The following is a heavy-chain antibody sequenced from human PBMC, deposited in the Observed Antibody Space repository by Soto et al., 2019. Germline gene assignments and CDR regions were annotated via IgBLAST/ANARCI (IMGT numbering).Heavy chain of an antibody. Sequence: SETLSLTCTVSGGSISSYYWSWIRQPPWKGLEWIGYIYYSGRTNYNPSLKSRVTISVDTSKNQFSLKLSSVTAADTAVYYCARHESPYDSWSADDREFEFDIWGQGTMVTVSS. CDR2: IYYSGRT. V-gene: IGHV4-59*08. D-gene: IGHD3-3*01. CDR3: ARHESPYDSWSADDREFEFDI. CDR1: GGSISSYY. J-gene: IGHJ3*02.